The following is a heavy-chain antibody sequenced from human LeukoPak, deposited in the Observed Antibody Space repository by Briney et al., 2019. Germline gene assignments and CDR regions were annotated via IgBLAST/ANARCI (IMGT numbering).Heavy chain of an antibody. J-gene: IGHJ4*02. Sequence: GGSLRLSCAASGFTFSSYAMHWVRQAPGKGLEWVAVISYDGSNKYYADSVKGRFTISRDNSKNTLYLQMNSLRAEDTAVYYCAREAGSTWHPVDYWGQGTLVTVSS. D-gene: IGHD6-13*01. CDR3: AREAGSTWHPVDY. CDR2: ISYDGSNK. CDR1: GFTFSSYA. V-gene: IGHV3-30*04.